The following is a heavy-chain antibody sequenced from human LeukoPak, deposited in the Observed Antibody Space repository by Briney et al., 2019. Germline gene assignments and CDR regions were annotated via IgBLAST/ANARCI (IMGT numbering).Heavy chain of an antibody. CDR3: ARGVYIAAAQYGY. J-gene: IGHJ4*02. Sequence: ETLSLTCTVSGGSISSYYWSWIRQPPGKGLEWIGYIYYSGTTNFNPSLKSRVTISVDTSKNQFSLKLSSVTAADTAVYYCARGVYIAAAQYGYWGQGTLVTVSS. CDR1: GGSISSYY. D-gene: IGHD6-13*01. V-gene: IGHV4-59*01. CDR2: IYYSGTT.